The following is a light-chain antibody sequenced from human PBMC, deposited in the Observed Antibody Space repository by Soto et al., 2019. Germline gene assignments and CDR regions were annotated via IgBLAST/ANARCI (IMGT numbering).Light chain of an antibody. CDR2: DVS. V-gene: IGLV2-14*03. CDR1: SSDVGAYNS. CDR3: SSYTSSSTYV. Sequence: QSVLTQPASVSGSPGQSIAISCTGTSSDVGAYNSVSWYQQHPGRAPKLMIHDVSDRPSGVSNRFSGSKSGNTASLTISGLQAEDEADYSCSSYTSSSTYVFGTGTKLTVL. J-gene: IGLJ1*01.